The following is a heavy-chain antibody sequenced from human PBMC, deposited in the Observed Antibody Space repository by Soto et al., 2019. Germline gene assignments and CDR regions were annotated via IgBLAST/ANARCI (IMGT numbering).Heavy chain of an antibody. CDR3: ARGHSTDCSNGVCSFFYNHEMDV. CDR2: INPKSGGT. J-gene: IGHJ6*02. CDR1: GYSFTDYH. Sequence: QVQLVQSGAEVKKPGASVRVSCKASGYSFTDYHIHWVRQAPGQGLEWLGRINPKSGGTSTAQKFQGWVTMTRDRSISTVYMELTRLRYDETAVYFCARGHSTDCSNGVCSFFYNHEMDVWGQGTTVTVSS. V-gene: IGHV1-2*04. D-gene: IGHD2-8*01.